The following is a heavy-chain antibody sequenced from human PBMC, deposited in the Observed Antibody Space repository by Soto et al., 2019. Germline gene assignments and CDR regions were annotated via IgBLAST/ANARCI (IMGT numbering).Heavy chain of an antibody. V-gene: IGHV3-30-3*01. CDR1: GFTFSGYA. Sequence: GGSLRLSCAASGFTFSGYAIHWVRQAPGKGLAWVVVISYDGTNKCYADSVKGRFTISRDNSKNTMYLQMNSLKEEDTAVYYCARDSGNSGSYYYNLDNWGQGTLDTVSS. CDR3: ARDSGNSGSYYYNLDN. D-gene: IGHD3-10*01. J-gene: IGHJ4*02. CDR2: ISYDGTNK.